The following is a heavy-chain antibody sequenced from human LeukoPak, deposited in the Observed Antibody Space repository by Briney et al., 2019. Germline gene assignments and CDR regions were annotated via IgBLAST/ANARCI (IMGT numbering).Heavy chain of an antibody. Sequence: GGSLRLSCAASGFRFSSYAMSWVRQAPGKKLEWVSDIYSDGTTFYADSVKGRFTISRDNSKNTLYLQMNSLRAEDTAVYHCARYDFILISYFDLWGRGALVTVSS. D-gene: IGHD3-3*01. V-gene: IGHV3-23*03. CDR3: ARYDFILISYFDL. CDR2: IYSDGTT. CDR1: GFRFSSYA. J-gene: IGHJ2*01.